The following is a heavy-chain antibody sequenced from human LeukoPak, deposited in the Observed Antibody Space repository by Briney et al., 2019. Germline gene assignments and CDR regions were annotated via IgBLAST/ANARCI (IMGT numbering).Heavy chain of an antibody. D-gene: IGHD3-9*01. Sequence: GGSLRLSCAASGFTFSSYAMSWVRQAPGKGLEWVSSISSSSSYIYCADSVKGRFTISRDNAKNSLYLQMNSLRAEDTAVYYCARDSYYDILTGYLRYFDYWGQGTLVTVSS. CDR1: GFTFSSYA. CDR2: ISSSSSYI. V-gene: IGHV3-21*01. J-gene: IGHJ4*02. CDR3: ARDSYYDILTGYLRYFDY.